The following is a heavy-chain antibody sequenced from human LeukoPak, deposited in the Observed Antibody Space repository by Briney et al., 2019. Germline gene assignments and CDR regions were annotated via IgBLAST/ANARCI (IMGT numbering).Heavy chain of an antibody. CDR3: ARDAPFSRAGFDY. V-gene: IGHV3-30-3*01. Sequence: GGSLRLSCAASGFTFSSFAMHWVRQAPGKGLEWVADISYDGNNIFYVDSVKGRFTISRDNSKNTLYLQMNSLGAEDTALYFCARDAPFSRAGFDYWGQGTLVTVSS. CDR1: GFTFSSFA. CDR2: ISYDGNNI. J-gene: IGHJ4*02.